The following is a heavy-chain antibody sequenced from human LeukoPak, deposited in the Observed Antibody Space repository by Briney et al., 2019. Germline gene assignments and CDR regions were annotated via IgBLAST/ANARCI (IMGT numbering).Heavy chain of an antibody. D-gene: IGHD7-27*01. CDR3: TKTGGPWD. CDR2: IYSDGTS. CDR1: GFTVSNSF. V-gene: IGHV3-53*01. Sequence: GGFLRLSCAASGFTVSNSFMSWIRQAPGKGLEWVSVIYSDGTSYYADSVKARFSISRDNSKNSLYLQMNSLRVEDTAMYYCTKTGGPWDWGQGTLVTVSS. J-gene: IGHJ4*02.